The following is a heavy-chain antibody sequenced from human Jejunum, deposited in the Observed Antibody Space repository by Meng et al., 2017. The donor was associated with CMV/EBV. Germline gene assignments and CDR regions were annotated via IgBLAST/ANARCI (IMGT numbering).Heavy chain of an antibody. CDR2: INHSGST. CDR3: ARGGGDPIRGVLPFDY. Sequence: QGHPRQWGQGLLKPSETRSLPCGVYGGSFSSYYWSWIRQPPGKGLEWIAEINHSGSTNYNPSLKSRVTISLDTSNSHFSLKLTSVTAADTAVYFCARGGGDPIRGVLPFDYWGQGTLVTVSS. CDR1: GGSFSSYY. D-gene: IGHD2-21*01. V-gene: IGHV4-34*01. J-gene: IGHJ4*02.